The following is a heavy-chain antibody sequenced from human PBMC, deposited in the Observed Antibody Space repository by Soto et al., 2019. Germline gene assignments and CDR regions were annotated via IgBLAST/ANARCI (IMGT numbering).Heavy chain of an antibody. Sequence: QVQLVQSGAEVKKPGSSVKVSCKASGGPFSNDIITWVRQAPGQGLEWMGRIIPLLNIANYAQKFQGRVTITADRSTGTAYMELNSLSSEDTAVYYCARDSPSGSTFSGYDAIDYWGQGTLVTVSS. V-gene: IGHV1-69*08. J-gene: IGHJ4*02. D-gene: IGHD5-12*01. CDR3: ARDSPSGSTFSGYDAIDY. CDR1: GGPFSNDI. CDR2: IIPLLNIA.